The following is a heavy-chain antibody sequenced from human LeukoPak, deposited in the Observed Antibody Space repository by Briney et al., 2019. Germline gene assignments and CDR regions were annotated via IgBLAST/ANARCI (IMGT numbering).Heavy chain of an antibody. Sequence: GRSLRLSCAASGFTFSSYGMHWVRQAPGKGLEWVAVISYDGSNKYYADSVKGRFTISGDNSKNTLYLQMNSLRAEDTAVYYCAKGHWGDYYDYWGQGTLVTVSS. J-gene: IGHJ4*02. CDR1: GFTFSSYG. V-gene: IGHV3-30*18. CDR3: AKGHWGDYYDY. D-gene: IGHD3-16*01. CDR2: ISYDGSNK.